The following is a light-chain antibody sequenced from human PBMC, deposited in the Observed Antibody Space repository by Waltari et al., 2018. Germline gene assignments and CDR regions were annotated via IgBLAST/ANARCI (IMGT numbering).Light chain of an antibody. CDR2: YRSDSDN. Sequence: QAVLTQPASLSASPGASVSLTCTLRSGISVDTYKIYWYQQRPGSPPQFLVRYRSDSDNQQGSGVSRRFSGSKDTSANAGILLFSRLQSADEADYYCMIFYNYAVVFGGGTKLTVL. V-gene: IGLV5-45*01. CDR1: SGISVDTYK. J-gene: IGLJ3*02. CDR3: MIFYNYAVV.